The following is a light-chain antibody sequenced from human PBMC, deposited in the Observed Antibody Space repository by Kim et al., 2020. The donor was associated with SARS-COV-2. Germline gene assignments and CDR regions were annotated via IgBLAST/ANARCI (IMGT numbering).Light chain of an antibody. J-gene: IGLJ3*02. CDR1: RGSIASNY. CDR2: ADT. CDR3: QSYDSSNHWV. V-gene: IGLV6-57*03. Sequence: KTVTISCTRSRGSIASNYVQWYQQRPGSAPTTVIYADTQRPSGVPNRFSGSIDSSSNSASLTISGMRPEDEADYYCQSYDSSNHWVFGGGTQLTVL.